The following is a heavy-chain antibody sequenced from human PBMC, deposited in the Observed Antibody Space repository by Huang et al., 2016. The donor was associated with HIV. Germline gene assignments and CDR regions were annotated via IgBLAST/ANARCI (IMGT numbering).Heavy chain of an antibody. CDR2: IRHDGTNV. V-gene: IGHV3-30*02. D-gene: IGHD2-15*01. Sequence: QVRLVESGGGVVQPGGSLRLSCVASGFTFSSFGMHWVRQAPGKGLEWVAGIRHDGTNVYYSDSVKGRFIISRDNSKNTLLLQLSIVRADDTAIYYCAKDAKQFCSGGSCYSSNIDYWGQGTLVTVSS. CDR3: AKDAKQFCSGGSCYSSNIDY. CDR1: GFTFSSFG. J-gene: IGHJ4*02.